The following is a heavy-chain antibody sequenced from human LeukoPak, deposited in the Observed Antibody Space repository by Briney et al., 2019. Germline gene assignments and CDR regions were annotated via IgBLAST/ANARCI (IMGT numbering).Heavy chain of an antibody. D-gene: IGHD1-26*01. CDR3: ARDSGRVGATGFDY. CDR1: GFTFTTYW. CDR2: IYYSGST. J-gene: IGHJ4*02. Sequence: GSLRLSCAASGFTFTTYWMSWVRQAPGKGLEWIGYIYYSGSTNYNPSLKSRVTISVDTSKNQFSLKLSSVTAADTAVYYCARDSGRVGATGFDYWGQGTLVTVSS. V-gene: IGHV4-59*01.